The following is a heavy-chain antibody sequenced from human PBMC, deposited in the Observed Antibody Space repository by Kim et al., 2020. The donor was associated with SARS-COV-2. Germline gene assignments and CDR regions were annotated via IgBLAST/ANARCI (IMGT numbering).Heavy chain of an antibody. Sequence: SQTLSLTCTVSGGSISSSSYYWGWIRQPPGKGLEWIGSISYSGSTYYNPSLKSRVTISVDTSKNQFSLKLSSVTAADTAVYYCAREDYYDSSGYYLQDGYFDLWGRGTLVTVSS. D-gene: IGHD3-22*01. CDR2: ISYSGST. CDR1: GGSISSSSYY. J-gene: IGHJ2*01. V-gene: IGHV4-39*02. CDR3: AREDYYDSSGYYLQDGYFDL.